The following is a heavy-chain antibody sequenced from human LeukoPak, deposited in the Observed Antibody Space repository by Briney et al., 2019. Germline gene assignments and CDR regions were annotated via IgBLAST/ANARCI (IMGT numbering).Heavy chain of an antibody. D-gene: IGHD3-10*01. V-gene: IGHV5-51*01. CDR3: AAAMLRGLITRFDY. J-gene: IGHJ4*02. Sequence: GESLKISCKCSGYSFTNYWIGWGRQMPGKGLEWMGIIYPGDSDTRYSPSFQGQVTISADKSISTAYLQWSSLKASDTAMYYCAAAMLRGLITRFDYWGQGTLVTVSS. CDR1: GYSFTNYW. CDR2: IYPGDSDT.